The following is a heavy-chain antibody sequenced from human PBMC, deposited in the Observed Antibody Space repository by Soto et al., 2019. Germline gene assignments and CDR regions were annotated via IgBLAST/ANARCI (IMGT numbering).Heavy chain of an antibody. CDR2: TYYRSKWYH. J-gene: IGHJ4*02. V-gene: IGHV6-1*01. CDR3: TRVSDSSGWFDY. CDR1: GDSVSSNIAA. Sequence: SQTLSLTCAISGDSVSSNIAAWNWVRPSPSRGLEWLGRTYYRSKWYHDYALSVKSRITINPDTSKNQVSLQLNSVTPEDTAMYYCTRVSDSSGWFDYWGQGTLVTVSS. D-gene: IGHD6-19*01.